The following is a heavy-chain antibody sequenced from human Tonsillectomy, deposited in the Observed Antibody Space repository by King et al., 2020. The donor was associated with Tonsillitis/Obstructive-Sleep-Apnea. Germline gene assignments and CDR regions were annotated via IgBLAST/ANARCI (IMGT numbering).Heavy chain of an antibody. CDR2: INWNGGSA. CDR3: ARVHIVELPAAMDVPDYYYYMDV. Sequence: VQLVESGGRVVRPGGSLRLSCAASGFTFDDYGMSWVRQAPGKGLEWVSGINWNGGSAGYADSVKGRFTISRDNAKNSLYLQTNSLRAEDTALYYCARVHIVELPAAMDVPDYYYYMDVWGKGTKVTVSS. J-gene: IGHJ6*03. CDR1: GFTFDDYG. D-gene: IGHD2-2*01. V-gene: IGHV3-20*04.